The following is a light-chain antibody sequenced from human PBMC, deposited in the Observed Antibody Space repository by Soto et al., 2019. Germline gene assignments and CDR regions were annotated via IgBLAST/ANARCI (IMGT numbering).Light chain of an antibody. CDR1: QSVDSTF. V-gene: IGKV3-20*01. CDR3: QQYMSSVT. Sequence: EIVLTQSPGSLSLSPGERATLSCRASQSVDSTFFAWYQKKPGQAPRLLIYGASKRATGVPDRFSGSGSGTDFTLTISRLEPEDFAVYYCQQYMSSVTFGQGTKVVI. CDR2: GAS. J-gene: IGKJ1*01.